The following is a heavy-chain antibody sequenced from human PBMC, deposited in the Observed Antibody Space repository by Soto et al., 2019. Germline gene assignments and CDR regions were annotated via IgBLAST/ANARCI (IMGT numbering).Heavy chain of an antibody. D-gene: IGHD1-26*01. CDR3: ARLQDSGSYYSQLYYFDY. CDR2: ISAYNGNT. V-gene: IGHV1-18*01. J-gene: IGHJ4*02. CDR1: GYTFTSYG. Sequence: QVQLVQSGAEVKKPGASVKVSCKASGYTFTSYGISWVRQAPGQGLEWMGWISAYNGNTNYAQKLQGRVTMTTDTSTNTAYMELRGLGSDDTAVYYCARLQDSGSYYSQLYYFDYWGQGTLVTVSS.